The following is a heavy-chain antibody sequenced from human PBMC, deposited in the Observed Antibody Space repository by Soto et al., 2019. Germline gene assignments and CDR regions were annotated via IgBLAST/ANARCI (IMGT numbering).Heavy chain of an antibody. J-gene: IGHJ1*01. V-gene: IGHV4-30-4*01. CDR1: GGSISSGDYY. CDR2: IYYSGST. D-gene: IGHD3-22*01. CDR3: ARGVAVDYYDSSGYRPAEYFQH. Sequence: PSETLSLTCTVSGGSISSGDYYWSWIRQPPGKGLEWIGYIYYSGSTYYNPSLKSRVTISVDTSKNQFSLKLSSVTAADTAVYYCARGVAVDYYDSSGYRPAEYFQHWGQGTLVTVSS.